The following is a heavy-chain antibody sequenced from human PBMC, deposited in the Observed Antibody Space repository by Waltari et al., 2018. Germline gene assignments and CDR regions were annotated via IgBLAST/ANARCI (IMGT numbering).Heavy chain of an antibody. CDR1: EFTFSSYA. CDR3: ARDYCDRTNCHGMDV. CDR2: ISYKERNR. D-gene: IGHD3-22*01. V-gene: IGHV3-30*04. Sequence: QVQLVESGGGVVQPGRSLRLSCAASEFTFSSYAMHWVRQAPGKGLEWVAVISYKERNRDYVDSVKGRFTISRDNSNKMLYLQMNSLRVEDTAVYYCARDYCDRTNCHGMDVWGQGTTVTVSS. J-gene: IGHJ6*02.